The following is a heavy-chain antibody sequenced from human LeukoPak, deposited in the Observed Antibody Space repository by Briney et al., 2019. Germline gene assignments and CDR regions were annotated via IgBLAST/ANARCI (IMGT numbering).Heavy chain of an antibody. J-gene: IGHJ4*02. CDR3: ARVREEMATIFDY. CDR1: GGSISSSSYY. D-gene: IGHD5-24*01. V-gene: IGHV4-39*07. CDR2: IYYSGST. Sequence: RSETLSLTCTVSGGSISSSSYYWGWIRQPPGKGLEWIGSIYYSGSTYYNPSLKSRVTISVDTSKNQFSLKLSSVTAADTAVYYCARVREEMATIFDYWGQGTLVTVSS.